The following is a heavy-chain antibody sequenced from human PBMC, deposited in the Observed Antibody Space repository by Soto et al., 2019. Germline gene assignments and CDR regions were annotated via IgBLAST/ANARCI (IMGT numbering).Heavy chain of an antibody. V-gene: IGHV4-31*01. CDR3: VRALQYSRLFYGMDV. Sequence: QVQLQESGPGLVKPSQTLSLTCTVSGGSISSGGYYWSWIRQHPGKGLEWIGYIYYSGSTYYNPTLQSPVTMSADTGKNQFPMKLSSLTAADTAVYNCVRALQYSRLFYGMDVWGEGTTVTVSS. D-gene: IGHD6-13*01. CDR1: GGSISSGGYY. J-gene: IGHJ6*04. CDR2: IYYSGST.